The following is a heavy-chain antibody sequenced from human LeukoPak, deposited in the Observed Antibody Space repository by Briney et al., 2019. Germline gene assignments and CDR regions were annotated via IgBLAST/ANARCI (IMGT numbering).Heavy chain of an antibody. CDR3: ARDRAWIPNEDYYYYYGMDV. Sequence: GGSLRLSCVASGLTVSNHWMSWVRQAPGKGLEWVANIKQDGSEKYYVDSVKGRFTISRDNAKNSLYLQMNSLRAEDTAVYYCARDRAWIPNEDYYYYYGMDVWGQGTTVTVSS. V-gene: IGHV3-7*01. CDR1: GLTVSNHW. CDR2: IKQDGSEK. D-gene: IGHD5-18*01. J-gene: IGHJ6*02.